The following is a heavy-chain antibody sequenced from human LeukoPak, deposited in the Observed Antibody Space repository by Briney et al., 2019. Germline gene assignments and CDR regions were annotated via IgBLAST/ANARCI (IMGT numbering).Heavy chain of an antibody. V-gene: IGHV1-2*02. J-gene: IGHJ4*02. CDR1: GYTFTGYY. CDR2: INPNSGGT. Sequence: ASVKVSCKASGYTFTGYYMHWVRQAPGQGLEWMGWINPNSGGTNYAQKFQGRVTMTRDTSISTAYMELSRLRSDDTAVFYCARDPLSIVVVPAAMGLDYWGQGTLVTVSS. CDR3: ARDPLSIVVVPAAMGLDY. D-gene: IGHD2-2*01.